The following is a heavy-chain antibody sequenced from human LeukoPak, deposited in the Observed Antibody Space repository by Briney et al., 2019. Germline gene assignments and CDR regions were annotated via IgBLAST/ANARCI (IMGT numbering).Heavy chain of an antibody. CDR1: GFTFSSHW. CDR3: ARGADSGGGEHFDY. V-gene: IGHV3-7*04. D-gene: IGHD6-19*01. CDR2: IDQEGEKK. J-gene: IGHJ4*02. Sequence: PVGSLRLSCARSGFTFSSHWMNWGRQAPGKGLECVSNIDQEGEKKYYVVSVKGRFPISRDNAKTSLFRKMNSLRAEDRAVYYCARGADSGGGEHFDYWGEGNLVTVSS.